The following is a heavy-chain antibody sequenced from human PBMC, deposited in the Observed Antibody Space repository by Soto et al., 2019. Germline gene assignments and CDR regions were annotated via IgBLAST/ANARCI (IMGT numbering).Heavy chain of an antibody. CDR2: IHESGRT. J-gene: IGHJ3*02. V-gene: IGHV4-39*01. CDR1: GGSGSRNSYY. CDR3: ARHRRGSGRYLSGNIEFDM. D-gene: IGHD1-26*01. Sequence: SETLSLTFRVSGGSGSRNSYYGGWIRQPPGKGLEWIGSIHESGRTYYSPSLKSRVILSLDTSKNQFSLKLRSVNAADKSVFYCARHRRGSGRYLSGNIEFDMWGQGTMVTVSS.